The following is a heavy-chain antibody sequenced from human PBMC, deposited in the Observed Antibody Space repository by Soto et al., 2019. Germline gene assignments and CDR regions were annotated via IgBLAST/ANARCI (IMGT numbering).Heavy chain of an antibody. CDR1: GYSLTEVS. J-gene: IGHJ6*02. Sequence: QVQLVQSGAEVKKPGASVKVSCKVSGYSLTEVSIHWVRQAPGKGLEWMGGFEPEDAETIYAQKFQGRVTMTEDTSIDTAYVELSSLKSEDAAVYYCAIGRSIVAQYYGMAVWGQGTTVTVSS. CDR2: FEPEDAET. CDR3: AIGRSIVAQYYGMAV. V-gene: IGHV1-24*01. D-gene: IGHD6-6*01.